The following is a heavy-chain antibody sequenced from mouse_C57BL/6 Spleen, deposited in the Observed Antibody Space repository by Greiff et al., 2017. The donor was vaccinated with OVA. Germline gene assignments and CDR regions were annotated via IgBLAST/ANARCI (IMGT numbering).Heavy chain of an antibody. Sequence: QVQLKESGAELVRPGTSVKMSCKASGYTFTNYWIGWAKQRPGHGLEWIGDIYPGGGYTNYNEKFKGKATLAADKSSSTAYMQCSSLTSEDSAIYYCARGTGYEAMDYWGQGTSVTVSS. CDR2: IYPGGGYT. D-gene: IGHD2-14*01. V-gene: IGHV1-63*01. CDR3: ARGTGYEAMDY. CDR1: GYTFTNYW. J-gene: IGHJ4*01.